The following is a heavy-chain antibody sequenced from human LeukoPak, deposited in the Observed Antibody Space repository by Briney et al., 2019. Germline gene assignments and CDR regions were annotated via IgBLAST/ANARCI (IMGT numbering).Heavy chain of an antibody. CDR3: ARDFGIRWSSFDY. Sequence: PSETLSLTCTVSGGSISSGSYYWSWIRQPAGKGLEWIGRIYTSGSTNYNPSLKSRVTISVDTSKNQFSLKLSSVTAADTAVYYCARDFGIRWSSFDYWGQGTLVTVSS. V-gene: IGHV4-61*02. CDR2: IYTSGST. J-gene: IGHJ4*02. CDR1: GGSISSGSYY. D-gene: IGHD6-13*01.